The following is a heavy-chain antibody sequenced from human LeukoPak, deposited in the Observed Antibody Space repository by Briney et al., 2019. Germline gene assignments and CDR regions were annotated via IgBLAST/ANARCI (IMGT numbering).Heavy chain of an antibody. CDR3: ARVGSGAYLSYYYYYYMDV. V-gene: IGHV1-8*01. J-gene: IGHJ6*03. CDR1: GYTFTRYD. D-gene: IGHD2-15*01. CDR2: MNPNGGNT. Sequence: ASVKASCKASGYTFTRYDIIWVRQATGQGLEWRGWMNPNGGNTGYGQKFEGRVTMTRSTSISTAYMELSSLRSEDTAVYYCARVGSGAYLSYYYYYYMDVWGKGTTVTVSS.